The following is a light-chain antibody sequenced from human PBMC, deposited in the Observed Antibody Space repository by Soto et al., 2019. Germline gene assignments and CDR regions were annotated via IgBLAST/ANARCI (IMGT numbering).Light chain of an antibody. V-gene: IGKV1-5*03. CDR2: MAA. CDR3: QQYNSYPPI. CDR1: QSISTW. Sequence: DIQMTQSPSTLSASVGDRVTITCRASQSISTWLVWYQQKPGKAPKLLIYMAANLESGVPSRFSGSGSGTEFTLTISSLQTDDFATDYCQQYNSYPPIFAGGTQMEIK. J-gene: IGKJ4*01.